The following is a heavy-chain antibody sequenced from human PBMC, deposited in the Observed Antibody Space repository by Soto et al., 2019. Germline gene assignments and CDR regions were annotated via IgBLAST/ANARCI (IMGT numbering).Heavy chain of an antibody. CDR2: ISYDGSNK. V-gene: IGHV3-30-3*01. D-gene: IGHD1-26*01. CDR1: GFTFISYA. CDR3: ARAGVGAFDY. J-gene: IGHJ4*02. Sequence: LRLSCAASGFTFISYAMHWVRQAPGKGLEWVAVISYDGSNKYYADSVKGRFTISRDNSKNTLYLQMNSLRAEDTAVYYCARAGVGAFDYWGQGTLVTVSS.